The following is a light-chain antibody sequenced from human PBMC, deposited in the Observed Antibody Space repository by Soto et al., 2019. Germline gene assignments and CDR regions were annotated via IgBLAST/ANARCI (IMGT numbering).Light chain of an antibody. J-gene: IGKJ1*01. Sequence: EIVLTQSPATLSFSPGERATLSCRASQSISSYLVWYQQKRGQAPRLLIYEASNRATGIPARFSGSGSGTDFTLTINSLEPEDFAVYYCQQRSNWPSITFGQGTKVDI. V-gene: IGKV3-11*01. CDR1: QSISSY. CDR2: EAS. CDR3: QQRSNWPSIT.